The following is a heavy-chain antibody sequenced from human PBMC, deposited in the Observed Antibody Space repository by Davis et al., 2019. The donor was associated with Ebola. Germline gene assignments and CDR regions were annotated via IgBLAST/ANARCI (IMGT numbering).Heavy chain of an antibody. D-gene: IGHD4-17*01. J-gene: IGHJ5*02. CDR2: ISAYNGNT. V-gene: IGHV1-18*04. CDR1: GYTFTGYY. Sequence: ASVKVSCKASGYTFTGYYMHWVRQAPGQELEWMGWISAYNGNTNYAQKLQGRVTMTTDTSTSTAYMELRSLRSDDTAVYYCARDENDYVIGFGWFDPWGQGTLVTVSS. CDR3: ARDENDYVIGFGWFDP.